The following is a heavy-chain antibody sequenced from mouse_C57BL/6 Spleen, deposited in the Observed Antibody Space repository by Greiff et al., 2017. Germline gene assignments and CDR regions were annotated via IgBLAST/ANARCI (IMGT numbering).Heavy chain of an antibody. CDR3: ARDDYSYFDV. D-gene: IGHD2-4*01. V-gene: IGHV1-54*01. Sequence: QVQLQQSGAELVRPGTSVKVSCKASGYAFTNYLIEWVKQRPGQGLEWIGVINPGSGGTNYNEKFKGKATLTADKSSSTAYMQLSSLTSEDSAVYFGARDDYSYFDVWGTGTTVTVSS. CDR2: INPGSGGT. J-gene: IGHJ1*03. CDR1: GYAFTNYL.